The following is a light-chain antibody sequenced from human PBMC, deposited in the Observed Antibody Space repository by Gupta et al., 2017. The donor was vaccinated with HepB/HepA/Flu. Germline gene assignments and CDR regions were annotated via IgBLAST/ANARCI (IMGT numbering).Light chain of an antibody. V-gene: IGKV4-1*01. J-gene: IGKJ4*01. CDR1: QSVLYSSNNKNY. Sequence: DIVMTQSPDSLAVSLGERASINCKSSQSVLYSSNNKNYLTWYQQKPGQPPKLLIYWASTRASGVPDRFSGSGSGTDFTLTISSLQAEDVAIYYCQQDVCNPITFGRGTKVEIK. CDR2: WAS. CDR3: QQDVCNPIT.